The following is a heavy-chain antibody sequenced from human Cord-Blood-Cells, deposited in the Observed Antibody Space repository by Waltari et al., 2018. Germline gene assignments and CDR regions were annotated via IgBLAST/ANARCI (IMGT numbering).Heavy chain of an antibody. J-gene: IGHJ4*02. CDR3: ARLSLNWGNIRDDY. V-gene: IGHV4-39*01. D-gene: IGHD7-27*01. CDR2: IYYSGST. CDR1: GGSISSSSYY. Sequence: QLQLQESGPGLVKPSETLSLTCTVSGGSISSSSYYWGWIRQPPGKGLEWIGSIYYSGSTYYNPSLKSRVTISVDTSKNQFSLKLSSVTAADTAVYYCARLSLNWGNIRDDYWGQGTLVTVSS.